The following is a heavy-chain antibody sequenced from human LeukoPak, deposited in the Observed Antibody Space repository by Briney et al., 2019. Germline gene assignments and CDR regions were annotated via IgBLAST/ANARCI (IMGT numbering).Heavy chain of an antibody. J-gene: IGHJ6*03. CDR3: ARMGDYYYYYMDV. CDR2: IYSGDST. CDR1: GFTVSSNY. Sequence: PGGSLRLSCAASGFTVSSNYMSWVRQAPGKGLEWVSVIYSGDSTYYADSVKGRFTISRDNSKDTLYLQMNSLRAEDTAVYYCARMGDYYYYYMDVWGKGTTVTVSS. V-gene: IGHV3-66*02.